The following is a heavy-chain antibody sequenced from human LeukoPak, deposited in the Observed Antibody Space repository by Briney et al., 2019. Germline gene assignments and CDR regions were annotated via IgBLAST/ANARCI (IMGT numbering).Heavy chain of an antibody. Sequence: QPGRSLRLSCAASAFTFSSYWTHSVRQPPGKGLVWVSRIKSDGSTNYADAVKGRFTISRDNAKNTVSLQMNSLRAEDKGVYYCARAPSEIGGYYPEYFRHWGQGTLVTVSS. CDR1: AFTFSSYW. V-gene: IGHV3-74*01. J-gene: IGHJ1*01. CDR3: ARAPSEIGGYYPEYFRH. D-gene: IGHD3-22*01. CDR2: IKSDGST.